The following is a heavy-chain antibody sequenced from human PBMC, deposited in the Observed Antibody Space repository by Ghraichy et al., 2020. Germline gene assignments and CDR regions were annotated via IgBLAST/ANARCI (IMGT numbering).Heavy chain of an antibody. V-gene: IGHV1-18*01. CDR3: ARDFAGSRTLRYCSSTSCYTDYYYYMDV. CDR1: GYTFTSYG. CDR2: ISAYNGNT. D-gene: IGHD2-2*02. J-gene: IGHJ6*03. Sequence: ASVKVSCKASGYTFTSYGISWVRQAPGQGLEWMGWISAYNGNTNYAQKLQGRVTMTTDTSTSTAYMELRSLRSDDTAVYYCARDFAGSRTLRYCSSTSCYTDYYYYMDVWGKGTTVTVSS.